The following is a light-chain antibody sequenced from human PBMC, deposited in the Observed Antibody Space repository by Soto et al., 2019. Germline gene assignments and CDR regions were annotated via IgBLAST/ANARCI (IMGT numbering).Light chain of an antibody. Sequence: DIQMTQSPSTLSASVGDTVTITCRTSQTINNLLAWYQKKPGKAPGPLIFDASTVNPGVPSRFSGSGSGTAFTITMSDLQPDDFATYYCQHYDIYGRLTFGPGTTVDIK. CDR3: QHYDIYGRLT. V-gene: IGKV1-5*01. CDR1: QTINNL. J-gene: IGKJ3*01. CDR2: DAS.